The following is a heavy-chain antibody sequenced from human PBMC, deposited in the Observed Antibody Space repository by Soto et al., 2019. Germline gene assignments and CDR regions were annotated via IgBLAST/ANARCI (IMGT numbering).Heavy chain of an antibody. V-gene: IGHV1-3*01. D-gene: IGHD6-19*01. CDR1: GYTFTRYS. CDR2: INVGTGRT. CDR3: ARGGVATSAWYGGDY. J-gene: IGHJ4*02. Sequence: QVQLVQSGAEVKKPGASVKVSCRASGYTFTRYSIIWVRQAPGQKIEWMGWINVGTGRTEYSQRTQGRVTITRDTSASTAYIELNNLSSEDTAVYYCARGGVATSAWYGGDYWGQGTQVVVSS.